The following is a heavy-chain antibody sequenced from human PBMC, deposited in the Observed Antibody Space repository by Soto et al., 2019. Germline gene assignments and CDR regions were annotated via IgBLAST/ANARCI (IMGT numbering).Heavy chain of an antibody. J-gene: IGHJ6*02. V-gene: IGHV4-31*03. CDR3: ARGGRRSPGMDV. CDR2: IYYSGST. CDR1: GGSISSGGYY. Sequence: QVQLQESGPGLVKPSQTLSLTCTVSGGSISSGGYYWSWIRQHPGKGLEWIGYIYYSGSTYYNPSLNSRVTKSVDTSKNQFSLKLSSVTAADTAVYYCARGGRRSPGMDVWGQGTTVTVSS.